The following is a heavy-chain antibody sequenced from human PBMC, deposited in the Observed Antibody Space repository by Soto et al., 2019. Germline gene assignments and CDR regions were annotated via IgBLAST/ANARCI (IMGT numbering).Heavy chain of an antibody. CDR3: ARDPYVATAMVTSWFDP. CDR1: GGSISSGGYY. Sequence: NPSETLSLTCTVSGGSISSGGYYWSWIRQHPGKGLEWIGYIYYSGSTYYNPSLKSRVTISVDTSKNQFSLKLSSVTAADTAVYYCARDPYVATAMVTSWFDPWGQGTLVTVSS. V-gene: IGHV4-31*03. J-gene: IGHJ5*02. D-gene: IGHD5-18*01. CDR2: IYYSGST.